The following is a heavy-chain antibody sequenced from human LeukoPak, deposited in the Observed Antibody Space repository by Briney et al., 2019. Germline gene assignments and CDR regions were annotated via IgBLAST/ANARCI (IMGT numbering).Heavy chain of an antibody. CDR1: GDSITGYS. Sequence: SETLSLTCSVSGDSITGYSWSWIRQTPGKGLEWIGYIYYNGDTHYNPSLNSRLSMSVDTPKKQFSLNLRSVTVADTAVYYCVRGPYGSSISNWFDPWGQGLLVTVSS. CDR2: IYYNGDT. CDR3: VRGPYGSSISNWFDP. D-gene: IGHD3-10*01. J-gene: IGHJ5*02. V-gene: IGHV4-59*01.